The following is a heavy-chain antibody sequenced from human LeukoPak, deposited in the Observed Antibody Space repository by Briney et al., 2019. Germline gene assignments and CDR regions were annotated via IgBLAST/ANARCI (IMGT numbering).Heavy chain of an antibody. CDR2: INDSGTI. V-gene: IGHV4-34*01. CDR1: GGSFSNYY. CDR3: ARRWNYGRNYYIDV. J-gene: IGHJ6*03. Sequence: SETLSLTCAVYGGSFSNYYWSWIRQPPGKGLEWIGEINDSGTINYNPSLMSRVTVSVDKSKNQFSLKLSSATAADTAVYYCARRWNYGRNYYIDVWGKGATVSVSS. D-gene: IGHD1-7*01.